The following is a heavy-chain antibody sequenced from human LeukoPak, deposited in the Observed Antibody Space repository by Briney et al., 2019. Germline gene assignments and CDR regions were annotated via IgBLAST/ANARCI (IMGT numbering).Heavy chain of an antibody. CDR2: IYHSGST. Sequence: SETLSLTCTVSDDSISSNYWSWIRQPPGKGLEWVGYIYHSGSTRYNPSLKSRVTISVDMSKNQFSLKLSSVTAADTAIYYCARTYDYDSIGYYFGYWGQGTRVTVSS. CDR3: ARTYDYDSIGYYFGY. V-gene: IGHV4-59*08. D-gene: IGHD3-16*01. CDR1: DDSISSNY. J-gene: IGHJ4*02.